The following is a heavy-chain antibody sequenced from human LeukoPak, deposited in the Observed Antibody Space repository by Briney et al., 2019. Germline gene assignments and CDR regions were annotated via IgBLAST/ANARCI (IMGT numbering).Heavy chain of an antibody. Sequence: ASVKVSCKTSGYTFTGYNMHWLRQAPGQGLEWMGWINPNSGDTNYAQKFQGRVTMTRDTSINTAYMELSRLRSDDTALYYCAREDSTGYSSLDYWGQGTLVTVSS. J-gene: IGHJ4*02. D-gene: IGHD3-22*01. CDR3: AREDSTGYSSLDY. CDR1: GYTFTGYN. CDR2: INPNSGDT. V-gene: IGHV1-2*02.